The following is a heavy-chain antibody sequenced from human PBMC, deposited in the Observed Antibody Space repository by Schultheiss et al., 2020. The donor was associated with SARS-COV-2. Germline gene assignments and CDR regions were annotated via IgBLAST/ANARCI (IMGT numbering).Heavy chain of an antibody. Sequence: GGSLRLSCAASGFTFSNSDMNWVRQAPGKGLEWVSGVSWNGSRTHYADSVKGRFIISRDNSRNTLYLQMNSLRADDTAVYYCATWGGYYFDYWGQGTLVTVSS. CDR1: GFTFSNSD. V-gene: IGHV3-19*01. J-gene: IGHJ4*02. CDR2: VSWNGSRT. CDR3: ATWGGYYFDY. D-gene: IGHD3-16*01.